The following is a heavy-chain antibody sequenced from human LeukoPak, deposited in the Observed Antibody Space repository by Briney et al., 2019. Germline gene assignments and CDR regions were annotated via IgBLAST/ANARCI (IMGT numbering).Heavy chain of an antibody. CDR3: ARGRERYGDYGY. J-gene: IGHJ4*02. CDR1: GFTFHFYS. Sequence: PGGSLRLSCAASGFTFHFYSMTWVRQAPGKGLEWVSYISSRSSTIYYTDSVKGRFTVSRDNAKNSLNLQMNSLRDEDTAVYYCARGRERYGDYGYWGQGTLVTVSS. V-gene: IGHV3-48*02. D-gene: IGHD4-17*01. CDR2: ISSRSSTI.